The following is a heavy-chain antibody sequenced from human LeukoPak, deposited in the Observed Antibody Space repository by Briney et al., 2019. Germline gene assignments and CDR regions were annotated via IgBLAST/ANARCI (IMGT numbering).Heavy chain of an antibody. V-gene: IGHV3-43*02. CDR2: ISGDGGST. CDR3: AKDLASVYDAFNV. Sequence: AGGSLRLSCAASGFPFNGYAMDWVRQAPGGGLEWVSLISGDGGSTYYADSVKGRFTISRDNSKNSLYLQMNSLRTEDTALYYCAKDLASVYDAFNVWGQGTMVTVSS. J-gene: IGHJ3*01. CDR1: GFPFNGYA.